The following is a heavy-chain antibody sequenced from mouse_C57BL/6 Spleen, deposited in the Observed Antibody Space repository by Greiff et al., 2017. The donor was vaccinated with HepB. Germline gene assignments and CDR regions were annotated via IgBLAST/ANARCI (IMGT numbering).Heavy chain of an antibody. Sequence: VQLQQSGAELVRPGTSVKVSCKASGYAFTNYLIEWVKQRPGQGLEWIGVINPGSGGTNYNEKFKGKATLTADKSSSTAYMLLSSLTSEDSAVYFCARLGGHYFDYWGQGTTLTVSS. J-gene: IGHJ2*01. CDR2: INPGSGGT. CDR3: ARLGGHYFDY. V-gene: IGHV1-54*01. D-gene: IGHD3-3*01. CDR1: GYAFTNYL.